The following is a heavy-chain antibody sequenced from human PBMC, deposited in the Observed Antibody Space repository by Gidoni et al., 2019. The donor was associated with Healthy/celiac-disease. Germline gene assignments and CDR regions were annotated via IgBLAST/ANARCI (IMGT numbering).Heavy chain of an antibody. D-gene: IGHD3-16*02. CDR3: ARSFYGMDV. J-gene: IGHJ6*02. Sequence: EVQLVESGGGLVQPGGSLRLSCAASGFTFSSYSMNWVRQAPGKVLECVSYSSSSSTIYYADSVKGRFTISRDNAKNSLYLQMNSLRDEDTAVYYCARSFYGMDVWGQGTTVTVSS. CDR2: SSSSSTI. V-gene: IGHV3-48*02. CDR1: GFTFSSYS.